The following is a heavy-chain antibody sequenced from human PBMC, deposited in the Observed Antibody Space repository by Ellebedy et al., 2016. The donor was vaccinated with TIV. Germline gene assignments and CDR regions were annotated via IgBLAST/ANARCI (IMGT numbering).Heavy chain of an antibody. CDR1: GGSISSYY. D-gene: IGHD3-10*01. CDR3: ARLMYGSGTYYADS. V-gene: IGHV4-4*07. CDR2: IYPSGST. J-gene: IGHJ4*02. Sequence: SETLSLXXTVSGGSISSYYWSWIRQPAGKGLEWIGHIYPSGSTNYNPSLKSRVTMSVDTSKNQFSLKLSSVTAADTAVYYCARLMYGSGTYYADSWGQGTLVTVSS.